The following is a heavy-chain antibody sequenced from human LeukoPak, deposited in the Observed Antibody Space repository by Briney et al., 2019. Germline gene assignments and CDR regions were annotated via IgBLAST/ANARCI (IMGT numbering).Heavy chain of an antibody. Sequence: HPGGSLRLSCAASGFTFSSYGMHWVRQAPGKGPEWVAVISYDGSNKYYADSVKGRFTISRDNSKNTLYLQMNSLRAEDTALYYCAREEFDYWGRGTLVTVSS. J-gene: IGHJ4*02. CDR1: GFTFSSYG. V-gene: IGHV3-30*03. CDR2: ISYDGSNK. CDR3: AREEFDY.